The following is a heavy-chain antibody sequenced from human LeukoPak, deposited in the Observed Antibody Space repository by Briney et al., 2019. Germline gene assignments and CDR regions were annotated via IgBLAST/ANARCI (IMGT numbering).Heavy chain of an antibody. CDR2: ISGSGGST. Sequence: PGGSLRLSCAASGFTFSSYAMSWVRQAPGKGLEWVSAISGSGGSTYYADSVKGRFTISRDNSKNTLHLQMNSLRAEDTAVYYCAKTSDISVRYYFDYWGQGTLVAVSS. D-gene: IGHD3-22*01. V-gene: IGHV3-23*01. J-gene: IGHJ4*02. CDR1: GFTFSSYA. CDR3: AKTSDISVRYYFDY.